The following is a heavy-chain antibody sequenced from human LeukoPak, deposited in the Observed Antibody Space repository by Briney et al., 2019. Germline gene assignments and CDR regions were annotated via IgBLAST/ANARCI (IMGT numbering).Heavy chain of an antibody. J-gene: IGHJ2*01. CDR2: INHSGST. CDR1: GGSFSGYY. D-gene: IGHD3-22*01. Sequence: PSETLSLTCAVYGGSFSGYYWSWIRQPPGKGLEWIGEINHSGSTNYNPSLKSRVTISVDTSKNQFSLKLSSVTAADTAVYYCARVARYYDGSGYPHWHFDLWGRGTLVTVSS. V-gene: IGHV4-34*01. CDR3: ARVARYYDGSGYPHWHFDL.